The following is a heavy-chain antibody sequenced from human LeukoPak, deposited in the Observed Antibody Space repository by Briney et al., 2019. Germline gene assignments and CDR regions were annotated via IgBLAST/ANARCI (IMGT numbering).Heavy chain of an antibody. CDR2: MNPDSGNT. CDR1: GYTFTSYD. V-gene: IGHV1-8*01. J-gene: IGHJ4*02. Sequence: GASVKISCKASGYTFTSYDINWVRQATGQGLEWMGWMNPDSGNTGYAQKFQGRVTMTRNTSISTAYMELSSLRSEDTAVYYCARASIAVPCGYWGQGTLVTVSS. D-gene: IGHD6-19*01. CDR3: ARASIAVPCGY.